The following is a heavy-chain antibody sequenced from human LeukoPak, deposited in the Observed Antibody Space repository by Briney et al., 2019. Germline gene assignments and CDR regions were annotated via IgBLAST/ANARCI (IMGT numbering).Heavy chain of an antibody. J-gene: IGHJ6*02. CDR2: ISGSGGRT. CDR3: AKDIMGRRHSYANTPYYYYGMDV. Sequence: PGGSLRLSCAASGFTFNNYAMSWVSQSPGKGLEWVSSISGSGGRTYYTDSVKGRFSISRDNAKNSLYLQMNSLRAEDTALYYCAKDIMGRRHSYANTPYYYYGMDVWGQGTTVTVSS. V-gene: IGHV3-23*01. D-gene: IGHD5-18*01. CDR1: GFTFNNYA.